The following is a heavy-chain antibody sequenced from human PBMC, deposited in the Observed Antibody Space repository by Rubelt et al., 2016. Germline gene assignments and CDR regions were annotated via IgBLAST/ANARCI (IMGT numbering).Heavy chain of an antibody. CDR2: ISGRGCST. Sequence: EVQLLESGGGLVQPGGSLRLSCAASGFTFSSYAMSWVRQAPGKGLEWVSAISGRGCSTYYADSVKGRVTISRDNSKNTLYLQMNSLRAEDTAVYYCAKVPIRTVTSTFDYWGQGTLVTVSS. CDR3: AKVPIRTVTSTFDY. CDR1: GFTFSSYA. V-gene: IGHV3-23*01. J-gene: IGHJ4*02. D-gene: IGHD4-17*01.